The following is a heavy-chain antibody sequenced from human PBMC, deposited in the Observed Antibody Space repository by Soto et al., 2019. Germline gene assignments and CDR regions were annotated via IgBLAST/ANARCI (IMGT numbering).Heavy chain of an antibody. D-gene: IGHD6-19*01. CDR1: GDSISDYY. CDR2: AYYTGSP. V-gene: IGHV4-59*08. J-gene: IGHJ4*02. CDR3: ARRKDSRGGWVYFDY. Sequence: SETLSLTCTVSGDSISDYYWSWIRQPPEKGLEWIGFAYYTGSPSHNPSLKSRVTISIDASKKQFSLNLNSVTAAGTAVYYCARRKDSRGGWVYFDYWGQGILVTVSS.